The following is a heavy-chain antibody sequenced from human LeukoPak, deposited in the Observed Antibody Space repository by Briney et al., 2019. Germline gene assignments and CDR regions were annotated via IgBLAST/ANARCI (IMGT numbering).Heavy chain of an antibody. CDR3: AGFDPSRNSGSYA. V-gene: IGHV4-34*01. Sequence: PSETLSLTCAVYGGSFSGYYWSWIRQPPGKGLEWIGEINHSGSTNYNPSLKSRVTISVDTSKNQFSLKLSSVTAADTAVYYCAGFDPSRNSGSYAGGQGTLVTVSS. CDR1: GGSFSGYY. J-gene: IGHJ4*02. CDR2: INHSGST. D-gene: IGHD1-26*01.